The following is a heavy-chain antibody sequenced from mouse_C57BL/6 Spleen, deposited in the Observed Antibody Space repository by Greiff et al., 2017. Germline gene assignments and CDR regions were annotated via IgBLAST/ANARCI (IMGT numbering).Heavy chain of an antibody. CDR2: INPNNGGT. V-gene: IGHV1-26*01. D-gene: IGHD2-3*01. CDR3: ARWLLSLDY. Sequence: VQLQQSGPELVKPGASVKISCKASGYTFTDYYMNWVKQSHGKSLEWIGDINPNNGGTSYNQKFKGKATLTVDKSSSTAYMELRSLTSEDSAGYYCARWLLSLDYWGQGTTLTVSS. CDR1: GYTFTDYY. J-gene: IGHJ2*01.